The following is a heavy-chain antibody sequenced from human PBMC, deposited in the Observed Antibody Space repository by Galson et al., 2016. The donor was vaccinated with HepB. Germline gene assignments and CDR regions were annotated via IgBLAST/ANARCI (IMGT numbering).Heavy chain of an antibody. Sequence: SLRLSCAASGFPLSSYWMQWVRQTPGKGLVWVSRTNEDGTRKGSADSVRGRFTVSRDNAKNTVYLQMNSLRAEDTAVYYCAREEATVTTATDHWGQGTLVTVSS. D-gene: IGHD4-17*01. J-gene: IGHJ4*02. CDR2: TNEDGTRK. CDR1: GFPLSSYW. CDR3: AREEATVTTATDH. V-gene: IGHV3-74*01.